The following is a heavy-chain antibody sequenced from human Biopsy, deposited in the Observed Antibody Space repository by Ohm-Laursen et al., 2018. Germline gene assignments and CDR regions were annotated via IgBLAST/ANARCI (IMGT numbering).Heavy chain of an antibody. D-gene: IGHD2-15*01. V-gene: IGHV4-34*08. CDR3: GNEVHGRDY. J-gene: IGHJ4*02. Sequence: SDTLSLTCVVFGKTFSDYQWGWIRQPPGKGLEWIGQINLAGTTNYNPSLKSRFPISADAAKYEFSLRLTSVTAADTAVYLCGNEVHGRDYWGLGAQVTVSS. CDR2: INLAGTT. CDR1: GKTFSDYQ.